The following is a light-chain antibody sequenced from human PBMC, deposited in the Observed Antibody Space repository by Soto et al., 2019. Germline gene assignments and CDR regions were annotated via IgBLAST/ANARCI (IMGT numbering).Light chain of an antibody. Sequence: EIVLTQSPGTLSLSPVERATLSFSSSQSVPSTYLAWYQQKPGQAPRLLIYGASSRATGIPDRFSGSGSGTDFSLTISSLEPEDFAVYYCQQRSHWPRTFGQGTKVDIK. CDR2: GAS. CDR1: QSVPSTY. J-gene: IGKJ1*01. CDR3: QQRSHWPRT. V-gene: IGKV3D-20*02.